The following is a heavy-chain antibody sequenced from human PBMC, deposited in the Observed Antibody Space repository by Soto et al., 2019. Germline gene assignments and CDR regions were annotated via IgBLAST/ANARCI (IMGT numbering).Heavy chain of an antibody. CDR3: ASIHCSSTSCLSRQYNWFDP. D-gene: IGHD2-2*01. J-gene: IGHJ5*02. V-gene: IGHV4-39*01. Sequence: QLQLQESGPGLVKPSETLSLTCTVSGGSISSSSYYWGWIRQPPGKGLEWIGSIYYSGSTYYNPSLKSRVTISVDTSKNQFSLKLSSVTAAETAVYYCASIHCSSTSCLSRQYNWFDPWGQGTLVTVSS. CDR2: IYYSGST. CDR1: GGSISSSSYY.